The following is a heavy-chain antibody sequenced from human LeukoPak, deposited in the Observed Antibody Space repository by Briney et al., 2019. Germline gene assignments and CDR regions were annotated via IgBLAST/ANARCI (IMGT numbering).Heavy chain of an antibody. J-gene: IGHJ3*01. CDR3: VRDLHWGGFDV. V-gene: IGHV3-23*01. CDR1: GFTFSTYG. D-gene: IGHD7-27*01. CDR2: ISPSGDIT. Sequence: PGGTLRLFCAASGFTFSTYGMNWVRQAPGKGLEWVSGISPSGDITYYADSVMGRFSISRDNPKSTVSLQMSSLRAEDTALYYCVRDLHWGGFDVWGQGTMVTVSS.